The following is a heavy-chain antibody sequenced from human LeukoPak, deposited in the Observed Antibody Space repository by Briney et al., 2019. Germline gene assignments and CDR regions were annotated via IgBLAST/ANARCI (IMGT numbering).Heavy chain of an antibody. D-gene: IGHD2-2*01. J-gene: IGHJ3*02. Sequence: ATVKVSCKASGYTFTGYYMHWVRQAPGQGLEWMGWINPNSGGTNYAQKFQGRVTMTRDTSISTAYMELSRLRSDDTAVYYCATLYWSSTSCYGAFDIWGQGTMVTVSS. CDR1: GYTFTGYY. V-gene: IGHV1-2*02. CDR3: ATLYWSSTSCYGAFDI. CDR2: INPNSGGT.